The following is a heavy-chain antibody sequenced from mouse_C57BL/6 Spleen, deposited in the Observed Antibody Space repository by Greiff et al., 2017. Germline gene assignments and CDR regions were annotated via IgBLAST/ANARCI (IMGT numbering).Heavy chain of an antibody. CDR2: IDPGDGDT. CDR1: GYAFSSYW. D-gene: IGHD3-1*01. Sequence: QVQLQQSGAELVKPGASVKISCKASGYAFSSYWMNWVKQRPGKGLEWIGQIDPGDGDTNYNGKVKGKATLTADKSSSTAYMQLSSLTSQDSAVYFWARHNRDGAWFAYWGQGTLVTVSA. J-gene: IGHJ3*01. CDR3: ARHNRDGAWFAY. V-gene: IGHV1-80*01.